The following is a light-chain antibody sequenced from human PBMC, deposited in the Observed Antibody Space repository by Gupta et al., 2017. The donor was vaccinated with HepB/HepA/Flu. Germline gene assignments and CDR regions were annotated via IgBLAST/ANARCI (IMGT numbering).Light chain of an antibody. CDR1: SGHTNYA. J-gene: IGLJ2*01. CDR3: QTWGTGIHVV. CDR2: VNSDGTH. Sequence: QLVLTQSPSASASLGASVKLACTLSSGHTNYAIAWHQQQPEKGPRYLMKVNSDGTHIKEDGIPDRFSGSSSGAARYLTISSLQSEDEADYYCQTWGTGIHVVFGGGTNLTVL. V-gene: IGLV4-69*01.